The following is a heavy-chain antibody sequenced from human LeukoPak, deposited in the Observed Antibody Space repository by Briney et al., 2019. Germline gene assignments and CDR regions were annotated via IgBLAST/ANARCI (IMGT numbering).Heavy chain of an antibody. CDR3: ARDRGYSSGWYAPHYYYYYGMDV. V-gene: IGHV7-4-1*02. CDR1: GYTFTSYA. D-gene: IGHD6-19*01. J-gene: IGHJ6*02. CDR2: INTNTGNP. Sequence: ALVTVSCKASGYTFTSYAMNWVRQAPGQGLEWMGWINTNTGNPTYAQGFTGRFVFSLDTSVSTAYLQISSLKAEDTAVYYCARDRGYSSGWYAPHYYYYYGMDVWGQGTTVTVSS.